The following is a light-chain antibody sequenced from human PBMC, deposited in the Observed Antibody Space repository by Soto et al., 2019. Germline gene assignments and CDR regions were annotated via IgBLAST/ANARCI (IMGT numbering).Light chain of an antibody. CDR3: LSHAGSNNLV. CDR1: SSDVGGYNY. CDR2: EVT. Sequence: QSALTQPPSASGSPGQSVTISCSGTSSDVGGYNYVSWYQEHPGKAPKLMIYEVTKRPSGVPDRFSGSKSGNTASLTVSGLQAEDEADYYCLSHAGSNNLVFGGGTKLTVL. V-gene: IGLV2-8*01. J-gene: IGLJ3*02.